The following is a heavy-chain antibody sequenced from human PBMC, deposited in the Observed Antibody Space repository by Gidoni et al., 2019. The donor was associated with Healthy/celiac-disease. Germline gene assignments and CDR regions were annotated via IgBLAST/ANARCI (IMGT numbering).Heavy chain of an antibody. J-gene: IGHJ4*02. Sequence: QVQLVESGGGVVQPGRSLRLSCAASGFTFSSYGMHWVRQAPGKGLERVEVRWYDGSNKYYADSVKGRFTISRDNSKNTLYLQMNSLRAEDTAVYYCAREPPGWGAAAGTEIDYWGQGTLVTVSS. D-gene: IGHD6-13*01. CDR3: AREPPGWGAAAGTEIDY. V-gene: IGHV3-33*01. CDR2: RWYDGSNK. CDR1: GFTFSSYG.